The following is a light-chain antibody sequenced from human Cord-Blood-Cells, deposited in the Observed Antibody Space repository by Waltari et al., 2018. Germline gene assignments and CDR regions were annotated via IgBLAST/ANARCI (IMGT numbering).Light chain of an antibody. J-gene: IGKJ4*01. CDR3: QQGYSTPLT. CDR2: AAS. Sequence: DMQMTQPPPSSPSSLGKGSTLPCPASLIISNYLNWYQQKPGKAPKLLIYAASSLQSGVPSRFSGSGSGTDFTLTISSLQPEDFATYYCQQGYSTPLTFGGGTKVEIK. CDR1: LIISNY. V-gene: IGKV1-39*01.